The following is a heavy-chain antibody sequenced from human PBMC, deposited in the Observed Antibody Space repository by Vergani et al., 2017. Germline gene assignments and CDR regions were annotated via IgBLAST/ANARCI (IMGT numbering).Heavy chain of an antibody. J-gene: IGHJ4*02. CDR3: AKDRRDYWELPFDY. CDR2: IRGSGGST. D-gene: IGHD1-26*01. CDR1: GFTFSSYA. Sequence: EVQLLESGGGLVQPGGSLRLSCAASGFTFSSYAMSWVRQAPGKGLEWVSAIRGSGGSTYYADAVKGRFTISRDNSKNTLYLQMNSLRAEDTAVYYCAKDRRDYWELPFDYWGQGTLVTVSS. V-gene: IGHV3-23*01.